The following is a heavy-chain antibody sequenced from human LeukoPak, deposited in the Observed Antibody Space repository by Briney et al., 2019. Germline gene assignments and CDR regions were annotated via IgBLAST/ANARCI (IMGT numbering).Heavy chain of an antibody. D-gene: IGHD6-13*01. V-gene: IGHV4-59*12. Sequence: PSETLSLTCTVSGGSIGSYYWSWVRQPPGKGLEWIGEIYHSGRTNYSPSLKSRLTMSVDKSKNEVSLKLTSVTAADTAVYYCARDRDRGVLAAGWFEPWGQGTLVTVSS. CDR1: GGSIGSYY. CDR2: IYHSGRT. CDR3: ARDRDRGVLAAGWFEP. J-gene: IGHJ5*02.